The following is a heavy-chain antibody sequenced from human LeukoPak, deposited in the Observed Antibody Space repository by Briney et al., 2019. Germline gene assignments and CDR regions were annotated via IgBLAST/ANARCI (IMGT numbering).Heavy chain of an antibody. V-gene: IGHV4-59*01. Sequence: SETLSLTCTVSGDSISSYYWNWIRQPPGKGLEWIGYIYNSGSTKYNPSLESRVTISGDTSKNQFSLKLSAVTAADTAVYYCARPGDVLWYFELWGRGTLVTVCS. CDR1: GDSISSYY. J-gene: IGHJ2*01. CDR3: ARPGDVLWYFEL. D-gene: IGHD3-16*01. CDR2: IYNSGST.